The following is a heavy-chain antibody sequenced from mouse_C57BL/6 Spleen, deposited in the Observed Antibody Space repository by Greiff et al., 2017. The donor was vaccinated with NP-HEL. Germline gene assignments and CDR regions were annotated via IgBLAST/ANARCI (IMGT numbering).Heavy chain of an antibody. CDR1: GYTFTSYW. J-gene: IGHJ4*01. D-gene: IGHD1-1*01. CDR2: IYPGSGST. Sequence: QVHVKQPGAELVKPGASVKMSCKASGYTFTSYWITWVKQRPGQGLEWIGDIYPGSGSTNYNEKFKSKATLTVDTSSSTAYMQLSSLTSEDSAVYYCAITTVVGYAMDYWGQGTSVTVSS. CDR3: AITTVVGYAMDY. V-gene: IGHV1-55*01.